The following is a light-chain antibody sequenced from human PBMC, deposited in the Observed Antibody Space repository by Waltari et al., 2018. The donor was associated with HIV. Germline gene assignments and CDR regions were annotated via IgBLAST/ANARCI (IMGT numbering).Light chain of an antibody. CDR2: GAS. J-gene: IGKJ4*01. CDR3: QQYGSSPLT. CDR1: QSVTSSV. V-gene: IGKV3-20*01. Sequence: DIVLTQSPGTLSLSPGERATLSCRASQSVTSSVLSWYQQKPGQAPRLLIYGASSRATGIPDRFSGGGSGTDFTLTISRLEPEDFAVYYCQQYGSSPLTFGGGTKVDIK.